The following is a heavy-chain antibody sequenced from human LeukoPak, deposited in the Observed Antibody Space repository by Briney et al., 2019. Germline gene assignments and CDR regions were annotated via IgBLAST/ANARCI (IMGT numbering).Heavy chain of an antibody. CDR2: ISSRGTYI. CDR1: GFTFTRYT. CDR3: AGGRNVGVPAAIGGMDV. J-gene: IGHJ6*02. V-gene: IGHV3-21*01. D-gene: IGHD2-2*02. Sequence: GGSLRLSCAASGFTFTRYTMSWVRQAPGKGLEWVSSISSRGTYIYYADSMKGRFTISRDDAKSSLYLQMNSLRADDTALYYCAGGRNVGVPAAIGGMDVWGQGTTVTVSS.